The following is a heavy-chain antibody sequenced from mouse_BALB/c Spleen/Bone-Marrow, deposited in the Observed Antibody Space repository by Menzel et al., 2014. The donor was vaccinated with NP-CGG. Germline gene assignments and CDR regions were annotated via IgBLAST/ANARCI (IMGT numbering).Heavy chain of an antibody. CDR1: GYTFTSYW. Sequence: SGAELARPGASVKLSCKASGYTFTSYWMQWVKQRPGQGLEWIGAIYPGDGDTRYTQKFKGKATLTADKSSSTAYMQLSSLASEDSAVYYCARRRREYYFDYWGQGTTLTVSS. CDR3: ARRRREYYFDY. CDR2: IYPGDGDT. J-gene: IGHJ2*01. V-gene: IGHV1-87*01. D-gene: IGHD2-12*01.